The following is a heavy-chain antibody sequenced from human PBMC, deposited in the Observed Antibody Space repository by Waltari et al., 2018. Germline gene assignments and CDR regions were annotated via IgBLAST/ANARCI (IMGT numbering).Heavy chain of an antibody. V-gene: IGHV1-46*01. J-gene: IGHJ4*02. Sequence: QVQLVQSGAEVKKPGASVKVSCKASGYTFTSYYMHWVRQAPGQGLEWMGIINPSGGSTSYAQKLQGRVTITRDTSTSTVYMELSSLRSADTAVYYCARGAGRDGYNKYYFDYWGQGTLVTVSS. CDR1: GYTFTSYY. CDR2: INPSGGST. CDR3: ARGAGRDGYNKYYFDY. D-gene: IGHD5-12*01.